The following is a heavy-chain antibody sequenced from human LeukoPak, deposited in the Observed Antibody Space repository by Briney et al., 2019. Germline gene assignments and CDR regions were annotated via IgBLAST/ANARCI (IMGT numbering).Heavy chain of an antibody. V-gene: IGHV4-34*01. CDR2: INHRGST. CDR3: ARGLVRGYYGSGSYYKMYYFDY. Sequence: SETLSLTCAVYGGSFSGYYWSWIRQPPGKGLEWMGEINHRGSTNYNPSLKSRVTISVDTSKNQFSLKLSSVTAADTAVYYCARGLVRGYYGSGSYYKMYYFDYWGQGTLVTVSS. J-gene: IGHJ4*02. D-gene: IGHD3-10*01. CDR1: GGSFSGYY.